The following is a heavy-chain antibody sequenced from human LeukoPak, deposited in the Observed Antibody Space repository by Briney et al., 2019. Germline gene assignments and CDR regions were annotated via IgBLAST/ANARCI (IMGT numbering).Heavy chain of an antibody. CDR3: ARTANRAFDI. Sequence: GGSLRLSCAASGFAFSSYWMSWVRQAPGKGLEWVANINLDGSENFYVDSVKGRFTISRDNAGNSLYLQMNSLRAEDTAVYFCARTANRAFDIEGQGTMVTVSS. J-gene: IGHJ3*02. CDR2: INLDGSEN. CDR1: GFAFSSYW. D-gene: IGHD5-18*01. V-gene: IGHV3-7*01.